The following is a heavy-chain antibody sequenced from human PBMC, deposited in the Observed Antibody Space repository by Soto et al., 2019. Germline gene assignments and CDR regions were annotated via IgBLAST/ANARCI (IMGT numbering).Heavy chain of an antibody. CDR3: TGGRGSGLCGMDG. CDR2: IYSNDDK. D-gene: IGHD3-10*01. Sequence: SGPTLVNPTQTLTLTCTFSGFSLSTSGVGVGWVRQPPGKALEWLALIYSNDDKRFSTSLKSRLSITKDTSKTQVLLTMTNMLPVDTATYYWTGGRGSGLCGMDGWDQLTTVAFS. J-gene: IGHJ6*02. V-gene: IGHV2-5*01. CDR1: GFSLSTSGVG.